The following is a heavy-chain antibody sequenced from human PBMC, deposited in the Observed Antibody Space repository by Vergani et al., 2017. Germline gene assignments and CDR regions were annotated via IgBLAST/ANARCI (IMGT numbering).Heavy chain of an antibody. V-gene: IGHV1-69*01. CDR3: AKVRVVVVPAAINWFDP. D-gene: IGHD2-2*01. CDR1: GGTFSSYA. Sequence: QVQLVQSGAEVKKPGSSVKVSCKASGGTFSSYAISWVRQAPGQGLEWMGGIIPIFGTANYAQKFQGRVTITADESTSTAYMELSSLRSEDTAVYYCAKVRVVVVPAAINWFDPWGQGTLVTVSS. CDR2: IIPIFGTA. J-gene: IGHJ5*02.